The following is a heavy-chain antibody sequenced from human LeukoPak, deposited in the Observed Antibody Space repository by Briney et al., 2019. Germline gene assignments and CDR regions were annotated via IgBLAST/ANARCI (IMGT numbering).Heavy chain of an antibody. J-gene: IGHJ4*02. CDR3: AKRHDILGGKYYFDY. Sequence: GGSLRLSCAASGFTFSSYWMHWVRQAPGKGLVWVSRINSDGSSTSYADSVEGRFTISRDNSKNTLHLQMNSLRVEDTALYYCAKRHDILGGKYYFDYWGQGALVTVSS. CDR2: INSDGSST. CDR1: GFTFSSYW. D-gene: IGHD3-16*01. V-gene: IGHV3-74*01.